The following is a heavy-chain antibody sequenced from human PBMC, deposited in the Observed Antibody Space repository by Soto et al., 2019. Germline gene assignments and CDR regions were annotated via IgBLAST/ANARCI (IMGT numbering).Heavy chain of an antibody. CDR1: GFTFSSYG. V-gene: IGHV3-33*01. Sequence: GGSLRLSCAASGFTFSSYGMHWVRQAPGKGLEWVAVIWYDGSNKYYADSVKGRFTISRDNSKNTLYLQMNSLRAEDTAVYYCARDKVLEDYYDSSGYSDAFDIWGQGTMVTVS. J-gene: IGHJ3*02. CDR2: IWYDGSNK. D-gene: IGHD3-22*01. CDR3: ARDKVLEDYYDSSGYSDAFDI.